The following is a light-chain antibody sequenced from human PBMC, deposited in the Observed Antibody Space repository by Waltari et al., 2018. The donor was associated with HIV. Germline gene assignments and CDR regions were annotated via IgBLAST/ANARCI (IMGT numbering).Light chain of an antibody. CDR1: NRDIGNFNY. CDR3: SSYATTNDFYVL. V-gene: IGLV2-8*01. J-gene: IGLJ2*01. Sequence: QSALPQPPSASGSPGQSVTISCTGTNRDIGNFNYVAWYQQHPGKPPKLFISEVYKRPSGVPNRFSGSKSGNTASLTVSGLQAEDEADYYCSSYATTNDFYVLFGGGTKLTVL. CDR2: EVY.